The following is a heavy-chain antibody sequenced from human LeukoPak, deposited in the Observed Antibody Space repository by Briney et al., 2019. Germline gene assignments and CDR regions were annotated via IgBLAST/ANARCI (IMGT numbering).Heavy chain of an antibody. Sequence: SVKVSCKASGGTFSSYAISWGRQAPGQGLEWMGRIIPILGIANYAQKFQGRVTITADKSTSTAYMELSSLRSEDAAVYYCARDHGRNGSGGASWGQGTLVTVSS. V-gene: IGHV1-69*04. J-gene: IGHJ5*02. CDR2: IIPILGIA. CDR1: GGTFSSYA. CDR3: ARDHGRNGSGGAS. D-gene: IGHD3-10*01.